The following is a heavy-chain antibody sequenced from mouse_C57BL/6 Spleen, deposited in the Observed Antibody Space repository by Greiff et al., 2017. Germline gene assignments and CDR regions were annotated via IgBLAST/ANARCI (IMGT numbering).Heavy chain of an antibody. CDR1: GYTFTDHT. V-gene: IGHV1-78*01. D-gene: IGHD1-1*01. CDR3: ARAYYGSSFFYFDC. Sequence: QVQLKQSDAELVKPGASVKISCKVSGYTFTDHTIHWMKQRPEQGLEWIGYIYPRDGSTEYNEKFKGKATLTADKSSSTAYKQLNSLTSEDSAVDFCARAYYGSSFFYFDCWGQGTTLTVSS. J-gene: IGHJ2*01. CDR2: IYPRDGST.